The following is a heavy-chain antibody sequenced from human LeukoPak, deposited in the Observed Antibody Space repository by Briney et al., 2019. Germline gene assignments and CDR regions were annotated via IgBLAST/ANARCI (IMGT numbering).Heavy chain of an antibody. V-gene: IGHV4-30-4*01. D-gene: IGHD4-23*01. J-gene: IGHJ5*02. CDR3: ARGRWYYNWFDP. CDR2: IYYSGST. CDR1: GGSISSGDYY. Sequence: SQTLSLTCTVSGGSISSGDYYWIWIRQPPGKGLEWIGHIYYSGSTNYNPSFKSRITISVDTSKNQFSLELSSVTAADTAVYNCARGRWYYNWFDPWGQGTLVIVSS.